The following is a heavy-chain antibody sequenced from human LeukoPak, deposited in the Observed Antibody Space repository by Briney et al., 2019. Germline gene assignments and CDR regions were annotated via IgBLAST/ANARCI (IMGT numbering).Heavy chain of an antibody. V-gene: IGHV3-23*01. CDR3: AKESYDYVWGSYRFRWFDP. J-gene: IGHJ5*02. CDR1: GFSFSDYA. CDR2: ITGSGGNT. D-gene: IGHD3-16*02. Sequence: GGSLRLSCAASGFSFSDYAMTWVRQTPGKGLEWVSVITGSGGNTYYADSVKGRFTISRDNSKNTLYLQMNSLRAEDTAVYYCAKESYDYVWGSYRFRWFDPWGQGTLVTVSS.